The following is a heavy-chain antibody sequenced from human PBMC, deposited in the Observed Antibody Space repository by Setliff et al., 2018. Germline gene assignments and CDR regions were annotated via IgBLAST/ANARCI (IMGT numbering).Heavy chain of an antibody. D-gene: IGHD3-22*01. V-gene: IGHV3-33*01. CDR3: ATNPRKGRSGGYYYDDPYYYYMDV. CDR2: IWYDGNNK. Sequence: GGSLRLSCVASGFTFQNYGMHWVRQAPGKGLEWVAVIWYDGNNKDHADSVKGRFTISRDNSKNSLYLQLNSLRAEDTAVYYCATNPRKGRSGGYYYDDPYYYYMDVWGKGTTVTVSS. CDR1: GFTFQNYG. J-gene: IGHJ6*03.